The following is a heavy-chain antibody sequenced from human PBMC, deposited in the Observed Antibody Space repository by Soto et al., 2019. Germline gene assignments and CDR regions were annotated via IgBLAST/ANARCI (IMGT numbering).Heavy chain of an antibody. Sequence: ESGGGLVQPGRSLRLSCAASGFIFDDYAMHWVRQAPGKGLEWVSGINWNSGSRGYADSVKGRFTISRDNAKNSLYLQMSSLRAEDTALYYCAKAGAGDDAGDYDYYYYMAVWGKGTTVTVSS. V-gene: IGHV3-9*01. CDR3: AKAGAGDDAGDYDYYYYMAV. CDR1: GFIFDDYA. CDR2: INWNSGSR. J-gene: IGHJ6*03. D-gene: IGHD3-10*01.